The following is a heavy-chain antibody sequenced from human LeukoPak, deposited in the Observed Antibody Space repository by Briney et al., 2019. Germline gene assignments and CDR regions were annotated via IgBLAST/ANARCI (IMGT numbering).Heavy chain of an antibody. CDR3: ARYDRYYDILTGYYKGYFQH. D-gene: IGHD3-9*01. Sequence: SETLSLTCAVYGGSFSGYYWGWVRQPPGKGLEWIGNIFYSGSTYYSPSLKSRVTISVDTSKNQFSLKLSSVTAADTAVYYCARYDRYYDILTGYYKGYFQHWGQGTLVTASS. CDR1: GGSFSGYY. J-gene: IGHJ1*01. CDR2: IFYSGST. V-gene: IGHV4-34*12.